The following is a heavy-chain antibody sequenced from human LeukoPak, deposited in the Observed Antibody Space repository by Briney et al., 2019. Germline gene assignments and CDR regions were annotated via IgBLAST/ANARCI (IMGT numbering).Heavy chain of an antibody. J-gene: IGHJ2*01. V-gene: IGHV4-59*01. CDR2: LYDSGST. CDR3: ARGGWYLDL. CDR1: GGSISSYY. Sequence: SETLSLTCTVSGGSISSYYWSWIRQPPGKGLEWIGYLYDSGSTKYNPSLKSRVTISVDTSKNQFSLKTSSVTAADTAVYYCARGGWYLDLWGRGTLVTVSS.